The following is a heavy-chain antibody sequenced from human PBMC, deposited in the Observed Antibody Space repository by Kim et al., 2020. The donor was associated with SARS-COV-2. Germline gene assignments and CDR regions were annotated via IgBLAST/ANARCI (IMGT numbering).Heavy chain of an antibody. J-gene: IGHJ6*02. CDR2: IIPIFGTA. CDR3: AREWTHRDYGDYEVLGDNKPDYYGMDV. Sequence: SVKVSCKASGGTFSSYAISWVRQAPGQGLEWMGGIIPIFGTANYAQKFQGRVTITADESTSTAYMELSSLRSEDTAVYYCAREWTHRDYGDYEVLGDNKPDYYGMDVWGQGTTVTVSS. V-gene: IGHV1-69*13. D-gene: IGHD4-17*01. CDR1: GGTFSSYA.